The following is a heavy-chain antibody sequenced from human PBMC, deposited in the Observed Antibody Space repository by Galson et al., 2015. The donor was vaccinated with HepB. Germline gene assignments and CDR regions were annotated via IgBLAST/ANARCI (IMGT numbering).Heavy chain of an antibody. J-gene: IGHJ4*02. V-gene: IGHV3-23*01. CDR2: ISGSGGST. CDR3: VRGGVWFGELSPY. CDR1: GFTLSSSA. D-gene: IGHD3-10*01. Sequence: SLRLSCRASGFTLSSSAMSWVRRAPGKGLEWVSAISGSGGSTYYADSVKGRFTISRDNSKNTLYLQMNSLRAEDTAVYYCVRGGVWFGELSPYWGQGTLVTVSS.